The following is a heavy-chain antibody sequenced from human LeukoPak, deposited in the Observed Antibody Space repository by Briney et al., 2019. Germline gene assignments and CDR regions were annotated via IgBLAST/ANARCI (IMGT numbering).Heavy chain of an antibody. Sequence: KTSETLSLTCAVSGYSISSGYYWGWIRQPPGKGLEWIGSIYHSGSTYYNPSLKSRVTISVDTSKNQFSLKLSSVTAADTAVYYCARDRGAKDYWGQGTLVTVSS. CDR1: GYSISSGYY. D-gene: IGHD1-26*01. V-gene: IGHV4-38-2*02. CDR2: IYHSGST. CDR3: ARDRGAKDY. J-gene: IGHJ4*02.